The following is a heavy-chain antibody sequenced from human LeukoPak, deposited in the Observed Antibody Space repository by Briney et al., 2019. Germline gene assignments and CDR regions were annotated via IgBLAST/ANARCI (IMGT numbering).Heavy chain of an antibody. Sequence: SETLSLTCTVSGGSISSYYWSWIRQPAGKGLEWIGRIYTSGSTNYNPSLKSRVTMSVDTSKNQFSLKLSSVTAADTAVYYCARDMTPGYYGSGSLRFGFDPWGQGTLVTVSS. V-gene: IGHV4-4*07. D-gene: IGHD3-10*01. J-gene: IGHJ5*02. CDR3: ARDMTPGYYGSGSLRFGFDP. CDR2: IYTSGST. CDR1: GGSISSYY.